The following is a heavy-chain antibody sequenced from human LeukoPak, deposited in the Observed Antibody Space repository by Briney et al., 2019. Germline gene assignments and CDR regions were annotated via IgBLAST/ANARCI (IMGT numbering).Heavy chain of an antibody. Sequence: GGSLRLSCAASGFVFRSYWLVWVRQAPGKGLEWVASIDEHGFKTYYAASVTGRFTISKDTAQNSLDLQMNSLRAEDTAVYYCARDGITCTRDYWGQGALVTVSS. CDR2: IDEHGFKT. V-gene: IGHV3-7*01. J-gene: IGHJ4*02. CDR3: ARDGITCTRDY. CDR1: GFVFRSYW. D-gene: IGHD1-7*01.